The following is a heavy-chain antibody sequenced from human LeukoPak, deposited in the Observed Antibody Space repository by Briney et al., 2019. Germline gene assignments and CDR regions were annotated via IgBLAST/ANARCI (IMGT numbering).Heavy chain of an antibody. V-gene: IGHV4-39*01. J-gene: IGHJ4*02. CDR2: IYYSGIT. Sequence: SETLSLTCTLCGGSISSSSYYWGWIRQPPGEGLEWIGTIYYSGITYYHPSLKSRLTISVDTSKTQFSLKLSSVTAADTAVYCCASRHTPGYFDYWGQGTLVIVSS. CDR3: ASRHTPGYFDY. D-gene: IGHD1-14*01. CDR1: GGSISSSSYY.